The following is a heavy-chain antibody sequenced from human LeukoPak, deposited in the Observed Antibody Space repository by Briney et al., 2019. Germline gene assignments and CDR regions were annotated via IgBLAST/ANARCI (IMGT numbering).Heavy chain of an antibody. J-gene: IGHJ4*02. V-gene: IGHV4-34*01. CDR2: INRSGST. CDR1: GGSFSGYY. D-gene: IGHD3-22*01. CDR3: ARSGYYYPSFDY. Sequence: SETLSLTCAVYGGSFSGYYWSWIRQPPGKGLEWIGEINRSGSTNYNPSLKSRATISVDTSKNQFSLKLSSVTAADTAVYYCARSGYYYPSFDYWGQGTLVTVSS.